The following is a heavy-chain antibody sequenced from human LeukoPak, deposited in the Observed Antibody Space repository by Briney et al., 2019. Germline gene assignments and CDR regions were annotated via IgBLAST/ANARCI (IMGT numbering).Heavy chain of an antibody. CDR2: ISSASGSI. CDR1: GFPFDTYG. V-gene: IGHV3-48*04. J-gene: IGHJ4*02. D-gene: IGHD2-2*01. Sequence: SGGSLRLSCAASGFPFDTYGMNWVRQAPGKGLEWVSYISSASGSIYYADSVKGRFTISRDNAKNSLFLQMNSLRAEDTAVYYCARLPAYCSSTSCYYDYWGQGTLVTVSS. CDR3: ARLPAYCSSTSCYYDY.